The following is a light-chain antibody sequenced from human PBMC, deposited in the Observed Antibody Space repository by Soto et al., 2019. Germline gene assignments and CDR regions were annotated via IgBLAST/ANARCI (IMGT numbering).Light chain of an antibody. Sequence: QAVVTQPASVSGSPGQSITISCTGTSSDIGGFNYVSWYQQHPGKAPKLIIYEVSNWPSGVSSRFSGSRSGNTASLTISGLQAEDEADYYCSSFSSYNTPYVFGTGTKVTVL. V-gene: IGLV2-14*01. CDR1: SSDIGGFNY. J-gene: IGLJ1*01. CDR3: SSFSSYNTPYV. CDR2: EVS.